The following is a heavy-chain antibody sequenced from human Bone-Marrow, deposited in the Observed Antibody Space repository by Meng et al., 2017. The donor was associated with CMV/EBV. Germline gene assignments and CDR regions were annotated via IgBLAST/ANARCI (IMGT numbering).Heavy chain of an antibody. Sequence: SVKVSCKASGGTFSSYAISWVRQAPGQGLEWMGGIIPILGIANYAQKFQGRVTITADKSTSTAYMEPSSLRSEDTAVYYCAREGVTGTTVDHYYGMDVWGQGTTVTGSS. CDR2: IIPILGIA. CDR1: GGTFSSYA. CDR3: AREGVTGTTVDHYYGMDV. D-gene: IGHD1-7*01. J-gene: IGHJ6*01. V-gene: IGHV1-69*10.